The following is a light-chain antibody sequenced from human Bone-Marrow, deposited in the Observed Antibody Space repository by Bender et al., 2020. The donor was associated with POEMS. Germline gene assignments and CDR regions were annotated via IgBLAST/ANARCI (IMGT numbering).Light chain of an antibody. Sequence: QSALTQPRSVSGSPGQSVTISCTGTNSDIGVYNYVSWYQHHPGTAPKLMVYDVTNRPSGVSNRFSGSKSGNTASLTISGLQSEDEADYYCTSYTTSDTWVFGGGTKLTVL. V-gene: IGLV2-14*03. CDR3: TSYTTSDTWV. CDR2: DVT. CDR1: NSDIGVYNY. J-gene: IGLJ3*02.